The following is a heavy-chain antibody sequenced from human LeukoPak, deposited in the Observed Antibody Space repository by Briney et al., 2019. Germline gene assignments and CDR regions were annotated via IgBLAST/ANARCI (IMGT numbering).Heavy chain of an antibody. Sequence: GAPVKVSCKASGYTFTSYDTNWVRQATGQGLEWMGWMNPNSGNTGYAQKFQGRVTITRNTSISTAYMELSSLRSEDTAVYYCARGMGLGLIFGVVISSNWLDPWDQGTLVTVSS. CDR2: MNPNSGNT. D-gene: IGHD3-3*01. CDR1: GYTFTSYD. J-gene: IGHJ5*02. V-gene: IGHV1-8*01. CDR3: ARGMGLGLIFGVVISSNWLDP.